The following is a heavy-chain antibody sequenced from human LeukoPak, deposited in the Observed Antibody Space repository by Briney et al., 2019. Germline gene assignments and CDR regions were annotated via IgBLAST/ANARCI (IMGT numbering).Heavy chain of an antibody. J-gene: IGHJ5*02. CDR3: AREGYSSSWYGRGYNWFDP. CDR2: INHSGST. D-gene: IGHD6-13*01. V-gene: IGHV4-34*01. CDR1: GGSFSGYY. Sequence: KPSETLSLTCAVYGGSFSGYYWSWIRQPPGKGLEWIGEINHSGSTNYNPSLKSRVTISVDTSKNQFSLKLSSVTAADTAVYYCAREGYSSSWYGRGYNWFDPWGQGALVTVSS.